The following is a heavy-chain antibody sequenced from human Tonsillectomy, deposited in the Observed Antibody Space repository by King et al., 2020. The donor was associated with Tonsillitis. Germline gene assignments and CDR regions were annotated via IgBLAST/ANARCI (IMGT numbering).Heavy chain of an antibody. V-gene: IGHV1-18*01. D-gene: IGHD4-17*01. CDR3: ATGDYPFDY. CDR2: ISAYSGDK. Sequence: QLVQSGTEVKKPGASVKVSCKASGYTFTTYSVNWVRQAPGQGLEWMGWISAYSGDKNYEQKLQGRVTMTTDTSTSTAYMELRRLRSDDTAVYYCATGDYPFDYWGQGTLVTVSS. CDR1: GYTFTTYS. J-gene: IGHJ4*02.